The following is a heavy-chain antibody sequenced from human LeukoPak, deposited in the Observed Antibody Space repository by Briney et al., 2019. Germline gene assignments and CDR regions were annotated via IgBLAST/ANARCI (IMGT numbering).Heavy chain of an antibody. CDR3: ARARYPGIAVAGTQDY. CDR2: ISYDGSNK. V-gene: IGHV3-30*04. D-gene: IGHD6-19*01. CDR1: GFTFSSYA. J-gene: IGHJ4*02. Sequence: GGSLRLSCAASGFTFSSYAMHWVRQAPGKGLEWVAVISYDGSNKYYADPVKGRFTISRDNSKNTLYLQMNSLRAEDTAVYYCARARYPGIAVAGTQDYWGQGTLVTVSS.